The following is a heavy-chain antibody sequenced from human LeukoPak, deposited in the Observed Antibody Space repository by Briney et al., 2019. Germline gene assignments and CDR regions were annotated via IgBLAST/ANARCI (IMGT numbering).Heavy chain of an antibody. V-gene: IGHV3-30*03. D-gene: IGHD5-24*01. CDR3: ARGKMAAFDY. CDR2: ISYDGSNK. Sequence: GGSLRLSCAASGFTFSSYGMHWVRQAPGKGLEWVAVISYDGSNKYYADSVKGRFTISRDNAKNSLYLQMNSLRAEDTAVYYCARGKMAAFDYWGQGTLVTVSS. CDR1: GFTFSSYG. J-gene: IGHJ4*02.